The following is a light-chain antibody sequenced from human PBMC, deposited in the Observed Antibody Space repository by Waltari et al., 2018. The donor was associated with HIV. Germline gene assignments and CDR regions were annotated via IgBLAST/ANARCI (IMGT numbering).Light chain of an antibody. CDR3: SSYAGSNTV. V-gene: IGLV2-8*01. CDR2: EVS. Sequence: QPALTQPPPAAGSPGQSVTTLCTGTSSDDGGYNNVSWYQQHPDKAPKLMIYEVSKRPSAVPDRFSGSKSGNTASLTVSGLQAEDEADYYCSSYAGSNTVFGGGTKLTVL. J-gene: IGLJ2*01. CDR1: SSDDGGYNN.